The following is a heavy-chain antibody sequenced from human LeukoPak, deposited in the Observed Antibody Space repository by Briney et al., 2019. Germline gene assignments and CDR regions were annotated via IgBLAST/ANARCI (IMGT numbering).Heavy chain of an antibody. Sequence: GGSLRLSRAASAFTFSRYGMHWVRQAPGKGLEWVAFIRYDGSNKYYADSVKGRFTISRDNSKNTLYLQMNSPRAEDTAVYYCAKEIWPTVTTPGWTYFDYWGQGALVTVSS. CDR2: IRYDGSNK. V-gene: IGHV3-30*02. J-gene: IGHJ4*02. CDR1: AFTFSRYG. D-gene: IGHD4-17*01. CDR3: AKEIWPTVTTPGWTYFDY.